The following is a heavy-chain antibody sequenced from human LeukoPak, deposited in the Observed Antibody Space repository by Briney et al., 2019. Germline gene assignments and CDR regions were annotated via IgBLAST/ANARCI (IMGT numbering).Heavy chain of an antibody. J-gene: IGHJ4*02. D-gene: IGHD2-15*01. V-gene: IGHV5-51*01. CDR3: ARHTREGASDTPFDY. CDR1: GYSFNNYW. CDR2: IYPGDSDT. Sequence: GESLKISCKGSGYSFNNYWVGWVRQMPGKGLEWMGIIYPGDSDTRYSPSLQGQVTISADKSISTAYLQWSSLKASDTAIYYCARHTREGASDTPFDYWGQGTLVTVSS.